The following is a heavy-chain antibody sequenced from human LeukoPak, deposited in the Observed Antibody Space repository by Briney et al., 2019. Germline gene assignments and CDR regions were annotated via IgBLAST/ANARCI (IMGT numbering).Heavy chain of an antibody. J-gene: IGHJ4*02. CDR2: IIPILGIA. CDR3: ARDPRGKRGSYLE. Sequence: SVKVSCKASGGTFSSYAISWVRPAPGQGLEWMGRIIPILGIANYAQKFQGRVTITADKSTSTAYMELSSLRSEDTAVYYCARDPRGKRGSYLEWGQGTLVTVSS. V-gene: IGHV1-69*04. CDR1: GGTFSSYA. D-gene: IGHD1-26*01.